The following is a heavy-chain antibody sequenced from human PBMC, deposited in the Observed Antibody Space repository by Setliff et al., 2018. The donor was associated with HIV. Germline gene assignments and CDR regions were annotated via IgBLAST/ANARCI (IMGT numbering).Heavy chain of an antibody. Sequence: PSETLSLTCTVSGGSISSGGFYWYWIRQPAGKGLEWIGRIYTSGTTNCNPSLKSRVTISMDTSKSQFSMRLTSVTAADTAVYYCAGQDIGAVPALGAFDIWGQGTMVTVSS. CDR1: GGSISSGGFY. CDR3: AGQDIGAVPALGAFDI. D-gene: IGHD2-2*01. CDR2: IYTSGTT. V-gene: IGHV4-61*02. J-gene: IGHJ3*02.